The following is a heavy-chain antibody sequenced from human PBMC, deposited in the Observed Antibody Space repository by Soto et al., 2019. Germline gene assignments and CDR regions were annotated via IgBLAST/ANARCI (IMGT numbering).Heavy chain of an antibody. CDR3: ANQLSVSDYYYYGMDV. V-gene: IGHV3-23*01. CDR1: GFTFSSYD. D-gene: IGHD2-2*01. CDR2: ISGSGGGT. J-gene: IGHJ6*02. Sequence: EVQLLESGGGLVQPGGSLKLSCAASGFTFSSYDMSWVRQAPGKGLEWVSAISGSGGGTYYADSVKGRFTISRDNSKNTLYLQMNSLRAEDTAVYSCANQLSVSDYYYYGMDVWGQGTTVTVSS.